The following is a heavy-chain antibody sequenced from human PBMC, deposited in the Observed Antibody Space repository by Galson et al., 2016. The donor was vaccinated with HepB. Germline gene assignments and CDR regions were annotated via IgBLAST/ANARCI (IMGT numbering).Heavy chain of an antibody. CDR3: FTRLV. Sequence: SLRLSCASSGFAFDDAWMTWVRQAPGRGLEYVGLIKTTFQSGATNYAAPVKGRFTISRDDSKNMVYLQMNRLKTEDTAVYYCFTRLVWGPGTLVTVSS. D-gene: IGHD3-9*01. CDR1: GFAFDDAW. V-gene: IGHV3-15*06. CDR2: IKTTFQSGAT. J-gene: IGHJ4*02.